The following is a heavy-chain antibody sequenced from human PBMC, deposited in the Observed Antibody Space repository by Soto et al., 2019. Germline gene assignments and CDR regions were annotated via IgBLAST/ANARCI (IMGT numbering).Heavy chain of an antibody. CDR2: ISYDGSNK. Sequence: GGSLRLSCAASGFTFRSYAMCWVRQAPGKGLEWVAVISYDGSNKYYADSVKGRFTISRDNSKNTLYLQMNSLRAEDTAVYYCARDLHTAMVPFDYWGQGTLVTVSS. J-gene: IGHJ4*02. CDR3: ARDLHTAMVPFDY. D-gene: IGHD5-18*01. CDR1: GFTFRSYA. V-gene: IGHV3-30-3*01.